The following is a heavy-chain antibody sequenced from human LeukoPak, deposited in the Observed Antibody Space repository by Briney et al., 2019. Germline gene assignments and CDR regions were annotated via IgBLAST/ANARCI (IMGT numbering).Heavy chain of an antibody. D-gene: IGHD3-10*01. CDR2: IGTAGDT. Sequence: GGSLRLSCAASGFTFSSYDMHWVRQATGKGLEWVSAIGTAGDTYYPGSVKGRFTISRENAKNSLYLQMNSLRAGDTAVYYCARGPRMVRGVIIGPAISWYFDLWGRGTLVTVSS. V-gene: IGHV3-13*01. CDR3: ARGPRMVRGVIIGPAISWYFDL. J-gene: IGHJ2*01. CDR1: GFTFSSYD.